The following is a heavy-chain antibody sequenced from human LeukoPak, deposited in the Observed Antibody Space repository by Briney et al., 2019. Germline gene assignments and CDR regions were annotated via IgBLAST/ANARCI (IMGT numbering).Heavy chain of an antibody. CDR3: ARAPRIAAAGSSRNWYFDL. D-gene: IGHD6-13*01. CDR2: INAGNGNT. V-gene: IGHV1-3*01. J-gene: IGHJ2*01. Sequence: ASVTVSCKASGYTFTSYAMHWVRQALGQRLEWMGWINAGNGNTKYSQKFQGRVTITRDTSASTAYMELSSLRSEDTAVYYCARAPRIAAAGSSRNWYFDLWGRGTLVTVSS. CDR1: GYTFTSYA.